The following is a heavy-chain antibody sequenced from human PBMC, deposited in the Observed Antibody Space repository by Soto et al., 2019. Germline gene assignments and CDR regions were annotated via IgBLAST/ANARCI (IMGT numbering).Heavy chain of an antibody. J-gene: IGHJ4*02. Sequence: QVQLVQSGAEVKKPGASVKVSCKASGYTFTSYDINWVRQATGQGLEWMGWMNPNSGNTGYAQKFQGRVTMTRNTSISTAYMELSSLRSEDTAVYYCARRVYYYDSSGYYHIFDYRGQGTLVTVSS. CDR2: MNPNSGNT. V-gene: IGHV1-8*01. CDR3: ARRVYYYDSSGYYHIFDY. D-gene: IGHD3-22*01. CDR1: GYTFTSYD.